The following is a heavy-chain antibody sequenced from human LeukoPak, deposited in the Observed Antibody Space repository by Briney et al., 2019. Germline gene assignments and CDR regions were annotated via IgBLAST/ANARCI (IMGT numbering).Heavy chain of an antibody. CDR1: GFTFSSYA. V-gene: IGHV3-23*01. Sequence: GGSLRLSCAASGFTFSSYAMSWVRQAPGKGLEWVSAISGSGGSTYYADSVKGRFTISRDNSKNALYLQMNSLRAEDTAVYYCAKAGIAVALGWPRWFDPWGQGTLVTVSS. D-gene: IGHD6-19*01. CDR2: ISGSGGST. CDR3: AKAGIAVALGWPRWFDP. J-gene: IGHJ5*02.